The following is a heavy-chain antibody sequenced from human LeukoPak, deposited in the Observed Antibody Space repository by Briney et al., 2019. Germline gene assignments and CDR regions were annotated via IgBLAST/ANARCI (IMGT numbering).Heavy chain of an antibody. V-gene: IGHV1-24*01. D-gene: IGHD4-11*01. Sequence: ASVKVSCKVSGYNLTELSMHWVRQAPGKGLEWMGGLDPEDGETIYAQKFQGRVTMTEDTSTDTAYMELSSLRSEDTAVYYCATAGPTVTTPEYYYYGMDVWGQGTTVTVSS. CDR3: ATAGPTVTTPEYYYYGMDV. J-gene: IGHJ6*02. CDR1: GYNLTELS. CDR2: LDPEDGET.